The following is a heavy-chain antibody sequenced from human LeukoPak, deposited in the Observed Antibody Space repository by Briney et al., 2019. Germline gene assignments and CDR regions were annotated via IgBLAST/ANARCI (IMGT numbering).Heavy chain of an antibody. Sequence: GGSLGLSCAASGFTFSSYWMSWVRQAPGKGLEWVANIKQDGSEKYYVDSVKGRFTISRDNAKNSLYLQMNSLRAEDTAVYYCARDIDPRYSSSWYDYWGQGTLVTVSS. CDR2: IKQDGSEK. CDR1: GFTFSSYW. V-gene: IGHV3-7*01. CDR3: ARDIDPRYSSSWYDY. D-gene: IGHD6-13*01. J-gene: IGHJ4*02.